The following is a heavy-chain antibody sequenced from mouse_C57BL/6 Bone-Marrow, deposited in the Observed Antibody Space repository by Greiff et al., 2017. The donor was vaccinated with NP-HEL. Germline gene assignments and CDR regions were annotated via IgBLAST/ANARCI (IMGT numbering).Heavy chain of an antibody. CDR3: ARDRGGNHYAMDY. V-gene: IGHV5-16*01. J-gene: IGHJ4*01. Sequence: EVQLVESEGGLVQPGSSMKLSCTASGFTFSDYYMAWVRQVPEKGLEWVANINYDGSSTYYLDSLKSRFIISRDNAKNILYLQMSSLKSEDTATYYCARDRGGNHYAMDYWGQGTSVTVSS. CDR1: GFTFSDYY. CDR2: INYDGSST. D-gene: IGHD2-1*01.